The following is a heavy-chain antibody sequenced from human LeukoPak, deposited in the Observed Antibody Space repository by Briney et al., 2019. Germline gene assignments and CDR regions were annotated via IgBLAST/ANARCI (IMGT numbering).Heavy chain of an antibody. Sequence: GGSLRLSCAASGFTFSSYAMHWVRQAPGKGLEWVAVISYDGSNKYYADSVKGRFTISRDNSKNTLYLQMNSLRAEDTAVYYCARDPKSYSSGWGNDAFDIWGQGTMVTVSS. J-gene: IGHJ3*02. CDR3: ARDPKSYSSGWGNDAFDI. D-gene: IGHD6-19*01. V-gene: IGHV3-30-3*01. CDR2: ISYDGSNK. CDR1: GFTFSSYA.